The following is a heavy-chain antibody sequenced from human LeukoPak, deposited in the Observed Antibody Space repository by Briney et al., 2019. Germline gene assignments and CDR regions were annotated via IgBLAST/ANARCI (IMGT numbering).Heavy chain of an antibody. CDR1: GFTFSSYA. CDR2: ISYDGSNK. Sequence: PGGSLRLSCAASGFTFSSYAMHWVRQAPGKWLEWVAVISYDGSNKYYADSVKGRFTISRDNSKNTLYLQMNSLRAEDTAVYYCARDEYLWSGYYPNQAFDYWGQGTLVTVSS. CDR3: ARDEYLWSGYYPNQAFDY. D-gene: IGHD3-3*01. J-gene: IGHJ4*02. V-gene: IGHV3-30*04.